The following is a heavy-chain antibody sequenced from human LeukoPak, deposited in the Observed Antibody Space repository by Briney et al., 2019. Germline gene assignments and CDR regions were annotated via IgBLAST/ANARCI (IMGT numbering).Heavy chain of an antibody. CDR2: INHSGST. CDR1: GGSFSGYY. CDR3: ARSWYNGNYHGAFNM. D-gene: IGHD1-26*01. V-gene: IGHV4-34*01. Sequence: SETLSLTCAVYGGSFSGYYWSWIRQPPGKGLEWIGEINHSGSTNYNPSLESRVTISVDTSKNQFSLKLSSVTAADTAVYYCARSWYNGNYHGAFNMWDEGTMVTVTS. J-gene: IGHJ3*02.